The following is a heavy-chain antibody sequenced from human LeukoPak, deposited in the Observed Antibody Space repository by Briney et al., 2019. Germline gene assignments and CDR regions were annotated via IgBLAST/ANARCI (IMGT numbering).Heavy chain of an antibody. Sequence: GSSVKVSCKASGGTFSSYAISWVRQAPGQGLEWMGRIIPILGIANYAQKFQGRVTITADKSTSTAYMELSRLRSDDTAVYYCARDAAPVGAHYFDYWGQGTLVTVSS. CDR3: ARDAAPVGAHYFDY. CDR1: GGTFSSYA. J-gene: IGHJ4*02. V-gene: IGHV1-69*04. CDR2: IIPILGIA. D-gene: IGHD1-26*01.